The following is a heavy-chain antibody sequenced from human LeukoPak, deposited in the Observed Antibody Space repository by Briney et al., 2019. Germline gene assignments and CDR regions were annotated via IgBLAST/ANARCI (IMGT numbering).Heavy chain of an antibody. V-gene: IGHV4-34*01. CDR1: GGSFSGYF. CDR2: INHSGSP. J-gene: IGHJ4*02. D-gene: IGHD3-9*01. CDR3: VREREQRDKRRYATGYDY. Sequence: SETLPLTCAVYGGSFSGYFWSWIRQPPEKGLEWIGEINHSGSPDYNPSLRSRVTMSVDTSRNQFSLKLSSVTAADTAVYYCVREREQRDKRRYATGYDYWGQGTLVTVSS.